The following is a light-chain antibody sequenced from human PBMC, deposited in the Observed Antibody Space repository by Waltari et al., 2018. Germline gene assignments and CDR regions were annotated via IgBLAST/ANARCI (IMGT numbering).Light chain of an antibody. J-gene: IGLJ1*01. Sequence: QSALTQAASVSGSPGQSITISCSGTGSGVGSYELVAWSQQPPGKVPKPIIYEATKRPSGVSSRFSGSKSGNTASLTISGLQAEDEADYFCSSYSSSTTLGNVFGTGTKVTVL. CDR3: SSYSSSTTLGNV. CDR2: EAT. CDR1: GSGVGSYEL. V-gene: IGLV2-23*01.